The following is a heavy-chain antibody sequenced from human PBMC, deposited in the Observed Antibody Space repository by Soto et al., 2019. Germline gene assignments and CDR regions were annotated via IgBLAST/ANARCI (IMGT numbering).Heavy chain of an antibody. CDR2: IFESGAT. D-gene: IGHD1-7*01. CDR1: GGSISSSSW. Sequence: SETLSLTCAVSGGSISSSSWWTWVRQSPGKGLEWNGEIFESGATNYNPSLKSRLTMSVDKSKNQFSLNLSSLTAADTAVYFCTTSHAGELNNWGQGTLVTVSS. V-gene: IGHV4-4*02. CDR3: TTSHAGELNN. J-gene: IGHJ4*02.